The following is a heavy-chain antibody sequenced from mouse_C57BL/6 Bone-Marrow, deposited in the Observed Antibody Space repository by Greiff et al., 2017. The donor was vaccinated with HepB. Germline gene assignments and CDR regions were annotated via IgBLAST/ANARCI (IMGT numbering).Heavy chain of an antibody. D-gene: IGHD2-2*01. Sequence: EVKLVESGGGLVQPGGSMKLSCAASGFTFSDAWMDWVRQSPEKGLEWVAEIRNKANNHATYYAESVKGRFTISRDDSKSSVYLQMNSLRAEDTGIYYCTRDGYDGGYYAMDYWGQGTSVTVSS. J-gene: IGHJ4*01. CDR3: TRDGYDGGYYAMDY. V-gene: IGHV6-6*01. CDR2: IRNKANNHAT. CDR1: GFTFSDAW.